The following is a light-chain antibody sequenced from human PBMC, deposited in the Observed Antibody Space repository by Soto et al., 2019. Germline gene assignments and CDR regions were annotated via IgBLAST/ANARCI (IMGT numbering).Light chain of an antibody. CDR2: EVT. V-gene: IGLV2-14*01. Sequence: QSVLTQPASVSGSPGQSITISCTGTISDVGGYNYVSWYQQHPGKAPKLVIYEVTNRPSGVSNRFSGSKSGNTASLTISGVQAEDDDDYYYISFSSGGSIEVFGTGTKLTVL. CDR3: ISFSSGGSIEV. CDR1: ISDVGGYNY. J-gene: IGLJ1*01.